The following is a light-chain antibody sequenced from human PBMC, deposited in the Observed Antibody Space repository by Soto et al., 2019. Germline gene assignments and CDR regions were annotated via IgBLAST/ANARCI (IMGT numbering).Light chain of an antibody. CDR3: QQANSFPLT. Sequence: DIQMTQSPSTLSGSVGDRVTIACRASQGISTWVVWYQQKPGAAPKLLIHSSSNLQSGVPSRFSGSGSGTDFTLTISSLQPEDFATYYCQQANSFPLTFGPGTKVDIK. V-gene: IGKV1-12*01. J-gene: IGKJ3*01. CDR1: QGISTW. CDR2: SSS.